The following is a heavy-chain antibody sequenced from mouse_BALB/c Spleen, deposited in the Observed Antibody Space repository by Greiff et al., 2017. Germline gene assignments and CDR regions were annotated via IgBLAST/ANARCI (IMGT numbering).Heavy chain of an antibody. CDR3: ARERNDGCFAY. Sequence: EVQLVESGGGLVQPGGSRKLSCAASGFTFSDYGMAWVRQAPGKGPEWVAFISNLAYSIYYADTVTGRFTISRENAKNTLYLEMSSLRSEDTAMYYCARERNDGCFAYWGQGTLVTVSA. V-gene: IGHV5-15*02. CDR2: ISNLAYSI. CDR1: GFTFSDYG. J-gene: IGHJ3*01. D-gene: IGHD2-3*01.